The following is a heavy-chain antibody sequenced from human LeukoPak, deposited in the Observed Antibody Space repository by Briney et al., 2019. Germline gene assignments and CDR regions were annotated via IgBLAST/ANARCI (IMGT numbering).Heavy chain of an antibody. CDR3: AREKTVTGAYYFDY. Sequence: SETLSLTCIVSGGSISSDYWNWIRQPPGKGLEWIGYIYYSGSTNYNPSLKSRVTISVDTSKIQFSLKLSSVTAADTAVYYCAREKTVTGAYYFDYWGQGTLVTVSS. D-gene: IGHD4-17*01. V-gene: IGHV4-59*01. CDR1: GGSISSDY. CDR2: IYYSGST. J-gene: IGHJ4*02.